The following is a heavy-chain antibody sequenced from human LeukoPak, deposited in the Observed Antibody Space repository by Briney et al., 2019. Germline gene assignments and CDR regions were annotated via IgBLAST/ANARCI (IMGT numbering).Heavy chain of an antibody. CDR2: INHSGST. Sequence: PSETLSLTCAVYGGSFSGYYWSWIRQPPGKGLEWIGEINHSGSTNYNPSLKSRVTISVDTSKNQFSLKLSSVTAADTAVYYCARSSIRGSSWSRYCSGGSCYSRYFDYWGQGTLVTVSS. V-gene: IGHV4-34*01. D-gene: IGHD2-15*01. CDR3: ARSSIRGSSWSRYCSGGSCYSRYFDY. CDR1: GGSFSGYY. J-gene: IGHJ4*02.